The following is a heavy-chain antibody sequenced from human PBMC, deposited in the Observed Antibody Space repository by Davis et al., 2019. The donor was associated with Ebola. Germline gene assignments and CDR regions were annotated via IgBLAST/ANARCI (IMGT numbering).Heavy chain of an antibody. Sequence: ASVKVSCKASGYTFTDYNIHWMRQAPGQGLEWLRRVILKSGATNYAQKFQGRVTMTRDTSISTAYMELSRLTSDDTAVYYCARGHNYGFEYWGQGTLVTVSS. CDR2: VILKSGAT. V-gene: IGHV1-2*06. J-gene: IGHJ4*02. CDR3: ARGHNYGFEY. D-gene: IGHD5-18*01. CDR1: GYTFTDYN.